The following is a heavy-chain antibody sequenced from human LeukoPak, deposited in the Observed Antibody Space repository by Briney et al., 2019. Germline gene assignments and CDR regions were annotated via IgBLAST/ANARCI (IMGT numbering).Heavy chain of an antibody. CDR2: IYTSGST. J-gene: IGHJ4*02. CDR1: GGSISSGSYY. D-gene: IGHD2-2*01. Sequence: PSQTLSLTCTVSGGSISSGSYYWSWIRQPAGKGLEWIGRIYTSGSTNYNPSLKSRVTISVDTSKNHFSLKLSSVTAADTAVYYCARGPTYQPIDSWGQGTLVTVSS. CDR3: ARGPTYQPIDS. V-gene: IGHV4-61*02.